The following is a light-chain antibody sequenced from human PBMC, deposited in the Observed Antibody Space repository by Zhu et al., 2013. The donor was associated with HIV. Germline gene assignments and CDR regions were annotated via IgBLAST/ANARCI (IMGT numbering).Light chain of an antibody. V-gene: IGKV3-20*01. CDR2: GTS. CDR3: QQYGSSPLT. CDR1: QSVDNNF. J-gene: IGKJ4*01. Sequence: DIVLTQSPGTLSLSPGERATLSCRASQSVDNNFLAWYQHKPGQAPRLLIYGTSSRATGIPDRFSGSGSGTDFTLTISRLEPEDFAVYFCQQYGSSPLTFGGGTTVEIK.